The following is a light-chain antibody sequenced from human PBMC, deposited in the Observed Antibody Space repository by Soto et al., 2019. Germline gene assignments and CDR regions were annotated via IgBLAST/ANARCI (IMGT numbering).Light chain of an antibody. V-gene: IGLV1-47*01. CDR3: AACDAGVGGPA. CDR1: SSNIGNKY. CDR2: RNN. J-gene: IGLJ2*01. Sequence: QSVLTQPPSASGTPGQRVTISCSGSSSNIGNKYVYCYQQFPVTAPKLLMYRNNQLPSGVPARFSGSKSGHSASLDISGLRSGDEADYYCAACDAGVGGPAFGGVTTHTVL.